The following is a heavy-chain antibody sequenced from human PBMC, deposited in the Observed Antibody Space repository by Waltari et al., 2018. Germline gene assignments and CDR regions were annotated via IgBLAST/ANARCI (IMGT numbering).Heavy chain of an antibody. CDR2: IKQDGSEK. Sequence: PGKGLEWVANIKQDGSEKYYVDSVKGRFTISRDNAKNSLYLQMNSLRAEDTAVYYCARATGRSIQLWWDYWGQGTLVTVSS. D-gene: IGHD5-18*01. V-gene: IGHV3-7*03. CDR3: ARATGRSIQLWWDY. J-gene: IGHJ4*02.